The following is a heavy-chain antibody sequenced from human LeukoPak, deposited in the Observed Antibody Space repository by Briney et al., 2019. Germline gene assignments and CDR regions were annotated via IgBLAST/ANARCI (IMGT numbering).Heavy chain of an antibody. V-gene: IGHV4-39*01. Sequence: KPSETLSLTCTVSGGSIRSGSYHWGWIRQPPGKGLEWIGSIFYSGSSYYNPSLKSRVTISVDSSKNQFSLKLSSVTAADTAVYNCASRAAFIVTVGVDYYFDDWGHRPLVSVSS. CDR1: GGSIRSGSYH. J-gene: IGHJ4*01. CDR2: IFYSGSS. D-gene: IGHD5-18*01. CDR3: ASRAAFIVTVGVDYYFDD.